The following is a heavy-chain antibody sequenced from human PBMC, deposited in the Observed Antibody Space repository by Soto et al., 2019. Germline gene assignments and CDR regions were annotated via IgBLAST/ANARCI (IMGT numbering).Heavy chain of an antibody. V-gene: IGHV1-69*02. Sequence: QVQLVQSGAEVKKPGSSVKVSCTASGGTFNFYSISWGRQAPGQGLEWVGRVIPMVGMSEYAQKFQGRVTITADKSTSTAYMNLRSLRSEDTAVYYCATNYGSGSAHFDYWGQGTLVTVSS. D-gene: IGHD3-10*01. CDR3: ATNYGSGSAHFDY. J-gene: IGHJ4*02. CDR1: GGTFNFYS. CDR2: VIPMVGMS.